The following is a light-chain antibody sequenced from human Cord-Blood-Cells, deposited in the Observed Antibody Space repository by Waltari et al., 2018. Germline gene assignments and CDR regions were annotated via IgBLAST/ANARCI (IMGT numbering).Light chain of an antibody. J-gene: IGLJ2*01. CDR3: SSYTSSSTLV. Sequence: QSALTQPASVSGSPGQSITISCTGTSSDVGGYNYVSWYQQHPGKAPKLMIYDVSNRPSWVSNRFSGSKSGNTASLTISGRQAEDEADYYCSSYTSSSTLVFGGGTKLTVL. V-gene: IGLV2-14*01. CDR1: SSDVGGYNY. CDR2: DVS.